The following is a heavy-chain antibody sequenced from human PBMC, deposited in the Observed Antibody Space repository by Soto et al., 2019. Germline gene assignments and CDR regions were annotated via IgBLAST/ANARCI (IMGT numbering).Heavy chain of an antibody. CDR2: IIPIFGTA. J-gene: IGHJ4*02. CDR1: GGSFNRHT. V-gene: IGHV1-69*01. CDR3: ARGWGYDSNDYYYAY. D-gene: IGHD3-22*01. Sequence: QVQLVQSGAEVRKPGSSVRVSCKASGGSFNRHTISWVRQAPGQGLEWMGGIIPIFGTANHAQKFQGRVTIIADESTSTVYMELSSLRSDDTAIYCCARGWGYDSNDYYYAYWGQGTLVIVSS.